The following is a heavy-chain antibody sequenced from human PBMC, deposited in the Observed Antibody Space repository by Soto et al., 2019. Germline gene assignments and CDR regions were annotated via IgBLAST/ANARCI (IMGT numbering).Heavy chain of an antibody. CDR1: GGSFSGYY. D-gene: IGHD1-26*01. CDR3: AREKISWQWELKSLKCYAFDI. Sequence: PSETLSLTCAVYGGSFSGYYWSWIRQPPGTGLEWIGEINHSGSTNYNPSLKSRVTISVDTSKNQFSLKLSSVTAADTAVYYCAREKISWQWELKSLKCYAFDIWGQGTMVTVSS. J-gene: IGHJ3*02. CDR2: INHSGST. V-gene: IGHV4-34*01.